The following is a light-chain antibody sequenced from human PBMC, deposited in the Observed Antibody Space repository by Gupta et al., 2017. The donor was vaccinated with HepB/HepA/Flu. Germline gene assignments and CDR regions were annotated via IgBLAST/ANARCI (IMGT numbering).Light chain of an antibody. CDR3: QQRSNWPLIT. V-gene: IGKV3-11*01. CDR1: QSVSRN. J-gene: IGKJ5*01. CDR2: DAS. Sequence: DIVLTQSPSTLSLSPGERVTLSCRASQSVSRNLAWYQQKPGQAPRLLIYDASNRATGIPARFSGSGSGTDFTLTISSLEPEDFAVYYCQQRSNWPLITFGQGTRLEIK.